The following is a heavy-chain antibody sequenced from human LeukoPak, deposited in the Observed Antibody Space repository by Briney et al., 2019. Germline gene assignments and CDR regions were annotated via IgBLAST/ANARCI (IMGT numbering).Heavy chain of an antibody. Sequence: PGGSLRLSCVVSGFTFSNYWMDGLRQAPGKALEWLAFIWQDGRETNYAGSVKGRFTISRDNAKNSLYLQMNNLRGEDTAVYYCATRGDLSWFGALRHWSQGTVVTVSS. CDR1: GFTFSNYW. D-gene: IGHD3-16*02. CDR3: ATRGDLSWFGALRH. J-gene: IGHJ4*02. V-gene: IGHV3-7*01. CDR2: IWQDGRET.